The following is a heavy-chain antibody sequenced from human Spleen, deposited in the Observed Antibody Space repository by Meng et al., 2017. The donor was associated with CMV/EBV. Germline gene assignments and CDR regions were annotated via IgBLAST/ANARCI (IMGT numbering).Heavy chain of an antibody. V-gene: IGHV1-69*10. CDR3: ARGPFSPPGWFDP. CDR2: VIPVLGVA. CDR1: GDTFSTCA. J-gene: IGHJ5*02. Sequence: CKASGDTFSTCAISWVRQGPGQGLEWMGGVIPVLGVAESAQKFQDRVTITADKSTSTAYMELRSLSSEDTAVYYCARGPFSPPGWFDPWGQGTLVTVSS.